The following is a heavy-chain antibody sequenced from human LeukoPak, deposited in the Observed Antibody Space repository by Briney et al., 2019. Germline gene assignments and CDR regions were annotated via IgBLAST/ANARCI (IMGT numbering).Heavy chain of an antibody. D-gene: IGHD3-10*01. Sequence: PSQTLSLTCTVSGGSISSGGYYWSWIRQHPGKGLEWIGYIYYSGSTNYNPSLKSRVTISVDTSKNQFSLKLSSVTAADTAVYYCARHLGGALAAFDIWGQGTMVTVSS. CDR3: ARHLGGALAAFDI. V-gene: IGHV4-31*03. CDR1: GGSISSGGYY. CDR2: IYYSGST. J-gene: IGHJ3*02.